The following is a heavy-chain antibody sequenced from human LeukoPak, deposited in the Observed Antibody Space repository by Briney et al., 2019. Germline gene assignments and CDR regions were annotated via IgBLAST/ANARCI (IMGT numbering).Heavy chain of an antibody. V-gene: IGHV4-59*01. CDR2: SYYSGST. D-gene: IGHD4-23*01. Sequence: SETLSLTCTVSGGSISSYYWRWIRQPPGKGLEWIGYSYYSGSTNYNPSLKSRVTILVDTPKTQFSLKLSSVTAADTAVYYCASDRLGGNSYLNSFDPWGQGTLVTVSS. CDR1: GGSISSYY. CDR3: ASDRLGGNSYLNSFDP. J-gene: IGHJ5*02.